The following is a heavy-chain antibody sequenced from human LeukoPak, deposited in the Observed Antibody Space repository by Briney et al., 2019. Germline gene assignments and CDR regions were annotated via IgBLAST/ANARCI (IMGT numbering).Heavy chain of an antibody. CDR2: INPSGGST. Sequence: ASVKVSCKASGYTFTTYYLHWVQQAPGQGLEWMGIINPSGGSTSYAQKFQGRVSMTRDTSTSTVYMELSSLRSEDTAVYYCARGDGYNSPFDYWGQGTLVTVSS. D-gene: IGHD5-24*01. CDR1: GYTFTTYY. V-gene: IGHV1-46*01. J-gene: IGHJ4*02. CDR3: ARGDGYNSPFDY.